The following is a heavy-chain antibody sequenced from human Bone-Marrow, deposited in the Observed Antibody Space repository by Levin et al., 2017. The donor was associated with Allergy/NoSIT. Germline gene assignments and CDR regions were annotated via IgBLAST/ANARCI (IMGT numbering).Heavy chain of an antibody. Sequence: GGSLRLSCAASGFTFSDHYMDWVRQAPGKGLEWVARIRNKANSYSTDYAASVRGRFIISRDDSKNSLFLQMISLRTEDPAEYFCARIRLLQPVTVARPFDIWGQGTRVTVSS. J-gene: IGHJ3*02. V-gene: IGHV3-72*01. CDR1: GFTFSDHY. CDR2: IRNKANSYST. CDR3: ARIRLLQPVTVARPFDI. D-gene: IGHD2-15*01.